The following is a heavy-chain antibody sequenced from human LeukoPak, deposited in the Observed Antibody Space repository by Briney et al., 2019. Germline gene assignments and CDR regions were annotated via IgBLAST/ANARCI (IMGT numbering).Heavy chain of an antibody. D-gene: IGHD3-3*01. CDR1: GGSISSYY. V-gene: IGHV4-59*01. CDR2: IYYSGST. J-gene: IGHJ6*02. CDR3: ARDTGGYYDFWSGSPYGMDV. Sequence: SETLSLTCTVSGGSISSYYWSWIRQPPGKGLEWIGYIYYSGSTNYNPSLKSRVTISVDTSKNQFSLKLSSVTAADTAVYYCARDTGGYYDFWSGSPYGMDVWGQGTTVTVSS.